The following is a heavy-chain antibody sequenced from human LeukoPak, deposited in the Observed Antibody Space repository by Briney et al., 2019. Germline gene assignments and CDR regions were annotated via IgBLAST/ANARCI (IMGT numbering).Heavy chain of an antibody. CDR3: AKLVGDYYGSGSSNWFDP. CDR2: ISWNSGSI. D-gene: IGHD3-10*01. J-gene: IGHJ5*02. Sequence: GGSLRLSCAASGFTFDDYAMHWVRQAPGKGLEWVSGISWNSGSIGYADSVKGRFTISRDNAKNSLYLQMNSLRAEDTAVYYCAKLVGDYYGSGSSNWFDPWGQGTLVTVSS. V-gene: IGHV3-9*01. CDR1: GFTFDDYA.